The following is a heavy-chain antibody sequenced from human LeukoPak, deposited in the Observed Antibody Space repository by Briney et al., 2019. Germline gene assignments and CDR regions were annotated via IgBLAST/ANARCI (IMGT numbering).Heavy chain of an antibody. V-gene: IGHV1-8*01. CDR1: GYTFTSYD. J-gene: IGHJ4*02. D-gene: IGHD5-18*01. CDR3: ARDLYNYGTNFDF. Sequence: ASVKVSCKASGYTFTSYDINWVRQATGQGLEWMGWMNPNSGNSGYAQKFQGRVTMTRDTSISTAYMELSSLRSEDTAVYHCARDLYNYGTNFDFWGQGTLVTVSS. CDR2: MNPNSGNS.